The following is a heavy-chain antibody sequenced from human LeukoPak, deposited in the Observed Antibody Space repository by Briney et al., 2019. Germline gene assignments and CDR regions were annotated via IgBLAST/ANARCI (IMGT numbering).Heavy chain of an antibody. J-gene: IGHJ4*02. V-gene: IGHV3-23*01. Sequence: PGGSLRLSCAASGFTFNNYAMNWVRQAPGKGVEGGSSISGGGETTYYADSAKGRFTISRDNSQNTLYLQINSLRAEDTAVYYCARDYADYVGYFFFDYWGQGTLVTVSS. D-gene: IGHD4-17*01. CDR2: ISGGGETT. CDR1: GFTFNNYA. CDR3: ARDYADYVGYFFFDY.